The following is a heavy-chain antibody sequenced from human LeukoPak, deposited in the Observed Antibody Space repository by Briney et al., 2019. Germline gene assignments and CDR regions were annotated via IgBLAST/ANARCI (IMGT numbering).Heavy chain of an antibody. V-gene: IGHV1-2*02. CDR2: INPHSGGT. D-gene: IGHD6-13*01. CDR1: GYTFTDYY. CDR3: ARDRSNSDY. Sequence: ASVKVSCKASGYTFTDYYMHWVRQAPGQGLEWMGWINPHSGGTNYAQKFQGRVTMTRDTSISTVYMEMRSLTSDDTAVYYCARDRSNSDYWGQGTLVTVSS. J-gene: IGHJ4*02.